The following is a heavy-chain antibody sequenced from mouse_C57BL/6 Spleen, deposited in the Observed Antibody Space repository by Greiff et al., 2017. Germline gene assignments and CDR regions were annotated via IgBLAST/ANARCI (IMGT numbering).Heavy chain of an antibody. CDR2: IHPSDSAT. V-gene: IGHV1-74*01. Sequence: QVQLQQPGAELVKPGASVKVSCKASGYTFTSYWMHWVKQRPGQGLEWIGRIHPSDSATNYNQKFKGKATLTVDKSSSTAYMQLSSLTSEDSAVYDCAITPSIATVVATDYWGQGTTLTVSS. D-gene: IGHD1-1*01. CDR1: GYTFTSYW. CDR3: AITPSIATVVATDY. J-gene: IGHJ2*01.